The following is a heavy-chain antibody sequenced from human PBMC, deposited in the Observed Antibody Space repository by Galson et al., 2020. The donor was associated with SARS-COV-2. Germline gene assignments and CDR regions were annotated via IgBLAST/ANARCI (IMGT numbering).Heavy chain of an antibody. CDR3: ARVGTRSGWKYYFDY. D-gene: IGHD6-19*01. CDR2: IHSDGSST. V-gene: IGHV3-74*01. CDR1: GFTFSGSW. Sequence: TGGSLRLSCAASGFTFSGSWMHWVRQPPGKGLVWVSRIHSDGSSTSYADSVKGRFTISRDNAKNTLYLQMNSLRAEDTAVYYCARVGTRSGWKYYFDYWGQGTLVTVSS. J-gene: IGHJ4*02.